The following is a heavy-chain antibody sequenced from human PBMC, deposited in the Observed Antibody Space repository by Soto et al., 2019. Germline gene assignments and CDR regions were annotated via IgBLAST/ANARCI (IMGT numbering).Heavy chain of an antibody. Sequence: GASVKVSCKASGYTFTSYDINWVRQATGQGLEWMGWMNPNSGNTGYAQKFQGRVTMTRNTSISTAYMELSSLRSEDTAVYYCAREDIVVVPAAGSLSGGGYNWFDPWGQGTLVTVSS. D-gene: IGHD2-2*01. CDR2: MNPNSGNT. J-gene: IGHJ5*02. CDR3: AREDIVVVPAAGSLSGGGYNWFDP. CDR1: GYTFTSYD. V-gene: IGHV1-8*01.